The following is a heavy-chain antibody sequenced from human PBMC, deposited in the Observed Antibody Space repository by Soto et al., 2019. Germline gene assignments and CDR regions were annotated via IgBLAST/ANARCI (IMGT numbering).Heavy chain of an antibody. Sequence: LVPMCVPWAVVEGSCIDLDGSWIRKHKGKGLEWIREINHSGSTNYNPSLKSRVTMSVDTSKNQFSLKLSSVTAADTAVYYCASSYVLEQWLVRGVVDYVLDVWGKGTTVTVSP. V-gene: IGHV4-34*01. D-gene: IGHD6-19*01. CDR3: ASSYVLEQWLVRGVVDYVLDV. CDR2: INHSGST. CDR1: EGSCIDLD. J-gene: IGHJ6*04.